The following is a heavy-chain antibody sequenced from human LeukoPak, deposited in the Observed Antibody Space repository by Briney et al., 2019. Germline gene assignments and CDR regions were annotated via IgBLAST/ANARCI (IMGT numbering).Heavy chain of an antibody. CDR1: GYTFTSYG. D-gene: IGHD3-10*01. J-gene: IGHJ4*02. CDR2: ISAYNGDT. Sequence: ASVKVSCKASGYTFTSYGINWVRQAPGQGLEWMGWISAYNGDTNYAQKLQGRVTMTTDTSTSTAYMELRSLRSDDTTVYYCARVRILWFGELPTAFDYWGQGTLVTVSS. V-gene: IGHV1-18*01. CDR3: ARVRILWFGELPTAFDY.